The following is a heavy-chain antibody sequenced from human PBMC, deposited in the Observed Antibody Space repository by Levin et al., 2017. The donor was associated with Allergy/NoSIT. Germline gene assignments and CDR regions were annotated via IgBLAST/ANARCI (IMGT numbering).Heavy chain of an antibody. CDR3: TRDIAARHWFDP. CDR2: LRSIRHGGTS. D-gene: IGHD6-6*01. J-gene: IGHJ5*02. CDR1: GFTFGDYA. V-gene: IGHV3-49*03. Sequence: GGSLRLSCTASGFTFGDYAMSWFRQAPGKGLEWVAFLRSIRHGGTSEYAASVKGRLIISRDDSKSIAYLQMNSLKIEDTAMYYCTRDIAARHWFDPWGQGTQVTVSS.